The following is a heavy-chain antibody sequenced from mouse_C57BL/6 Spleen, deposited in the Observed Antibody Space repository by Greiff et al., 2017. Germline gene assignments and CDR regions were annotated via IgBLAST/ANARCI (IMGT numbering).Heavy chain of an antibody. D-gene: IGHD1-1*01. V-gene: IGHV1-61*01. J-gene: IGHJ1*03. CDR3: ARRPTVVATRYFDV. CDR2: IYTSDSET. Sequence: QVQLQQPGAELVRPGSSVKLSCKASGYTFTSYWMDWVKQRPGQGLEWIGNIYTSDSETHYNQKFKDKATLTVDKSSSPAYMQLSSLTSEDSAVYYCARRPTVVATRYFDVWGTGTTVTVSS. CDR1: GYTFTSYW.